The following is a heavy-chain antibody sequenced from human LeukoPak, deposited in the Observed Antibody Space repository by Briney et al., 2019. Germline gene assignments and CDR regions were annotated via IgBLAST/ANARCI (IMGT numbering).Heavy chain of an antibody. V-gene: IGHV3-21*01. CDR3: ARDSNWNYVPDG. D-gene: IGHD1-7*01. CDR1: GFTFSSYS. CDR2: ISSSSSYI. Sequence: PGGSLRLSCAASGFTFSSYSMNWVRQAPGKGLEWVSSISSSSSYIYYADSVKGRFTISRNNAKNSLYLQMNSLRAEDTAVYYCARDSNWNYVPDGWGQGTLVTASS. J-gene: IGHJ4*02.